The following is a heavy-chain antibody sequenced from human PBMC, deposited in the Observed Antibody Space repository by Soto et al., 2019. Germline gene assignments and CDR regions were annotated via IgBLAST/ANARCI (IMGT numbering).Heavy chain of an antibody. J-gene: IGHJ4*02. D-gene: IGHD2-15*01. CDR2: ISPYNGNT. CDR3: ARALLYCSGGSCYTDY. V-gene: IGHV1-18*01. CDR1: GYTFTSYG. Sequence: ASVKVSCKASGYTFTSYGISWVRQAPGQGLEWMGWISPYNGNTNYAQKLQGRVTMTTDTSISTAYMELSRLRSDDTAVYYCARALLYCSGGSCYTDYWGQGTQVTVSS.